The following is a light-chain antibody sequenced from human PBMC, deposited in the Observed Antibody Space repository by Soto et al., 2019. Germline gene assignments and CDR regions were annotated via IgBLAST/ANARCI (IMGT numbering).Light chain of an antibody. J-gene: IGLJ1*01. CDR3: CSYGGRSTYV. CDR2: EVN. Sequence: QSVLTQPASVSGSPGQSITISCTGTNSDVGSYNLVSWYQQQPGKAPKLIIYEVNKRPSGISNRFSGSKSANTASLTISGLQAEDEADFYCCSYGGRSTYVFGTGTKVIVL. CDR1: NSDVGSYNL. V-gene: IGLV2-23*02.